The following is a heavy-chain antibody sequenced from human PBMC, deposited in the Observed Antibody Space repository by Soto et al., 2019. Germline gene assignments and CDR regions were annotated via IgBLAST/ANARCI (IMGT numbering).Heavy chain of an antibody. Sequence: PGGSLRLSCAASGFTFSDYSMHWVRQAPGKGLEYVSAIVSDGGSTYYANSVKGRFTISRDNSKNTLYLQMGSLRGEDMAVYYCARDGGYGDYDYWGQGTLVTVSS. D-gene: IGHD4-17*01. CDR2: IVSDGGST. V-gene: IGHV3-64*01. CDR3: ARDGGYGDYDY. CDR1: GFTFSDYS. J-gene: IGHJ4*02.